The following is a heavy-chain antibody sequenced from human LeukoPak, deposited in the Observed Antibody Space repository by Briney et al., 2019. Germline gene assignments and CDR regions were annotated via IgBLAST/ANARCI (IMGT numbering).Heavy chain of an antibody. J-gene: IGHJ4*02. CDR3: ASHPPVVATIGDY. Sequence: GGSLRLSCAASGFTFSSYAMHWVRQAPGKGLEWVAVISYDGSNKYYADSVKGRFTISRDNSKNTLDLQMNSLRAEDTAVYYCASHPPVVATIGDYWGQGTLVTVSS. V-gene: IGHV3-30-3*01. D-gene: IGHD5-12*01. CDR2: ISYDGSNK. CDR1: GFTFSSYA.